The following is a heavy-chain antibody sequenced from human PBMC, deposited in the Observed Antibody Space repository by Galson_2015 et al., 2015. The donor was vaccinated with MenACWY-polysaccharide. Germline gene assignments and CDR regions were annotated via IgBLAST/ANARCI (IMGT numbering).Heavy chain of an antibody. Sequence: ETLSLTCAVYGGSFSGYYWIWIRQPPGKGLEWIGEINHSGSTNYNPSLKSRVTISVDTSMDHFSLKLFSVTAAGTAVYYCARSGMVGVTTPFDYWGQGTLVTVSS. CDR3: ARSGMVGVTTPFDY. D-gene: IGHD1-26*01. J-gene: IGHJ4*02. CDR1: GGSFSGYY. CDR2: INHSGST. V-gene: IGHV4-34*01.